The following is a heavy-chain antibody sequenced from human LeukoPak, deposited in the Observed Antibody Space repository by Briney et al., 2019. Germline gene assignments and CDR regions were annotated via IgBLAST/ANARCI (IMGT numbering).Heavy chain of an antibody. CDR2: IYYSGST. D-gene: IGHD1-7*01. V-gene: IGHV4-39*07. J-gene: IGHJ4*02. Sequence: SETLSLTCTVSGGSISSSSYYWGWIRQPPGKGLEWIGSIYYSGSTYYNPSLKSRVTISVYTSKNQFSLKLSSVTAADTAVYYCARAELELSGSFAYWGQGTLVTLSS. CDR1: GGSISSSSYY. CDR3: ARAELELSGSFAY.